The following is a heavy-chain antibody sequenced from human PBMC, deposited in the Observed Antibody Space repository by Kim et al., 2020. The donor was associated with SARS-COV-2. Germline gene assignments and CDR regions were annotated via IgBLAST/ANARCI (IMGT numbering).Heavy chain of an antibody. D-gene: IGHD1-7*01. CDR3: ARDYSNLIDY. J-gene: IGHJ4*02. Sequence: GGSLRLSCAASGFSFSSYEMTWVRQAPGKGLEWLSYISASGSTVYYADSVKGRFTISRDNAKNSLYLQMDSLRAEDTAIYYCARDYSNLIDYWGQGTLVT. CDR2: ISASGSTV. V-gene: IGHV3-48*03. CDR1: GFSFSSYE.